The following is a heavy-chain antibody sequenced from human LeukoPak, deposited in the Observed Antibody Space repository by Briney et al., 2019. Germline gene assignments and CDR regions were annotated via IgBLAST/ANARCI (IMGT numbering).Heavy chain of an antibody. V-gene: IGHV4-34*01. J-gene: IGHJ4*02. CDR2: INHSGST. CDR3: ARGGFRGGSGSYYNY. CDR1: GGSFSGYY. D-gene: IGHD3-10*01. Sequence: SETLSLTCAVYGGSFSGYYWSWLGQPPGKGLEWIGEINHSGSTSYNPSLPSRVKISVDTSKNQFSRKLSSATAADTAVYYWARGGFRGGSGSYYNYWGQGTLVTVSS.